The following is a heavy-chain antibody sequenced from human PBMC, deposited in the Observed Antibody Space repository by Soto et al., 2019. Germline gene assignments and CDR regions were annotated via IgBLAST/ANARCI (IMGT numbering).Heavy chain of an antibody. CDR3: AKDIAVASATGGDYNYYDMDV. Sequence: GGALRLACADSVFTFAYYAMHWVRQAPGKGLEWVSLVSWDGGSTYYADSVKGRFTLSRDNSKNSLYLQMNSLRAEDTALYYCAKDIAVASATGGDYNYYDMDVWGQGTTVTVSS. CDR1: VFTFAYYA. J-gene: IGHJ6*02. V-gene: IGHV3-43D*04. CDR2: VSWDGGST. D-gene: IGHD6-13*01.